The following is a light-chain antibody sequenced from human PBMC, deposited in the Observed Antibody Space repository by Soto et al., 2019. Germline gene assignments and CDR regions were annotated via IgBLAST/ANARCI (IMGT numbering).Light chain of an antibody. V-gene: IGKV3-20*01. Sequence: EIVLTQSPGTLSLSPGERATLSCRASQSVSSSYLAWYQQNPGQAPRLLIYGASSRATGIPDRFSGSGSGTDFTLTISRLEPEDFAVYYCQHYGSSVLTFRGGTKVEIK. J-gene: IGKJ4*01. CDR2: GAS. CDR1: QSVSSSY. CDR3: QHYGSSVLT.